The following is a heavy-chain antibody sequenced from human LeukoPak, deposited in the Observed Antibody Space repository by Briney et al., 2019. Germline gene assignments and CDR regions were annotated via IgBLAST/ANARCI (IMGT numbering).Heavy chain of an antibody. Sequence: PGGSLRLSCAASAFTFSDYSMNWVRQAPGKGLEWVSYISGRSSTIYYADSVKGRFTISRDNAKNSMYLQMNSLGAEDTAVYYCARDRIKSGSYYFDYWGQGTLVTASS. CDR1: AFTFSDYS. D-gene: IGHD1-26*01. CDR2: ISGRSSTI. V-gene: IGHV3-48*01. J-gene: IGHJ4*02. CDR3: ARDRIKSGSYYFDY.